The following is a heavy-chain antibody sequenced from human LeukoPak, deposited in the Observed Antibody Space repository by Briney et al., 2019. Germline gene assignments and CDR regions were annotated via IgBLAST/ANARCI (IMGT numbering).Heavy chain of an antibody. CDR3: ACKNTTTYYDFWSGYRIHNWFDP. CDR2: MNPNSGNT. J-gene: IGHJ5*02. CDR1: GYTFTSYD. Sequence: ASVKVSCKASGYTFTSYDINWVRQATGQGLEWMGWMNPNSGNTGYAQKFQGRVTITRNTSISTAYMELSSLRSEDTAVYYCACKNTTTYYDFWSGYRIHNWFDPWGQGTLVTVSS. D-gene: IGHD3-3*01. V-gene: IGHV1-8*03.